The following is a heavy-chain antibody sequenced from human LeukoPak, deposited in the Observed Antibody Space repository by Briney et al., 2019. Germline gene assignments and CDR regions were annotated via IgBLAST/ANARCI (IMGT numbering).Heavy chain of an antibody. CDR2: ISYDGSNK. J-gene: IGHJ4*02. CDR1: GYTFTGYY. V-gene: IGHV3-30*18. Sequence: SCKASGYTFTGYYMHWVRQAPGKGLEWVAVISYDGSNKYYADSVKGRFTISRDNSKNTLYLQMNSLRAEDTAVYYCANSGSSGSSDYWGQGTLVTVSS. D-gene: IGHD6-19*01. CDR3: ANSGSSGSSDY.